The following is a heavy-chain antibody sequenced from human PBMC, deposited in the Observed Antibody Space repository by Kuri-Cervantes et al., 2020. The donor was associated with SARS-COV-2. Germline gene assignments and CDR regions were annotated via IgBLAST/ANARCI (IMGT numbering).Heavy chain of an antibody. D-gene: IGHD6-13*01. Sequence: SVKVSCKASGGTFSSYTISWVRQAPGQGLEWMGGIIPIFGTANYAQKFQGRVTITADKSTSTAYMELSSLRSEDTAVYYCARGGWIIAAAGGYYYYYMDVWGKGTTVTVSS. CDR1: GGTFSSYT. CDR3: ARGGWIIAAAGGYYYYYMDV. CDR2: IIPIFGTA. J-gene: IGHJ6*03. V-gene: IGHV1-69*06.